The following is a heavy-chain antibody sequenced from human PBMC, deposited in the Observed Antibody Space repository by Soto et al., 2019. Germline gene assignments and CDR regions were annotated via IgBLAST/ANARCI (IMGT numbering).Heavy chain of an antibody. Sequence: VQLVESGGGLVKPGGSLRLSCAASGFTFSSYSMNWVRQAPGKGLEWVSSISSSSSYIYYADSVKGRFTISRDKAKNSLYLQMNSLRAEDTAVYYCARDRKDIVVVPAAPYAFDIWGQGTMVTVSS. CDR3: ARDRKDIVVVPAAPYAFDI. V-gene: IGHV3-21*01. CDR2: ISSSSSYI. D-gene: IGHD2-2*01. CDR1: GFTFSSYS. J-gene: IGHJ3*02.